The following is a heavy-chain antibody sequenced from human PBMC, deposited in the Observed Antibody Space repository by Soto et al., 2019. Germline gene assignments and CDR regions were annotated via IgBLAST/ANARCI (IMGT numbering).Heavy chain of an antibody. D-gene: IGHD3-3*01. CDR1: GGTISGYY. Sequence: SETLSLTCSVSGGTISGYYWTWIRQPAGKGLEWIGRIYSSGNTKYNPSLQSRVTMSLDTSNNQFSLRLTSVTTADTAVYYCARGQRFSDWFDPWGQGTLVTVSS. CDR3: ARGQRFSDWFDP. V-gene: IGHV4-4*07. CDR2: IYSSGNT. J-gene: IGHJ5*02.